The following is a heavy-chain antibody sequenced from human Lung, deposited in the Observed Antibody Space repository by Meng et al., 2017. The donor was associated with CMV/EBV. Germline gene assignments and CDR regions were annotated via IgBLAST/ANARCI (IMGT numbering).Heavy chain of an antibody. V-gene: IGHV1-46*01. CDR1: GYTFITYY. CDR2: INPDGGTT. Sequence: ASXXVSXKASGYTFITYYIHWVRQAPGQGLEWMGRINPDGGTTTYSQKFQGGVTLTSDTSTNTVYMELSRLRYEDTAVYYCARDLVGYDAFDVWGQETMVTVSS. J-gene: IGHJ3*01. D-gene: IGHD3-22*01. CDR3: ARDLVGYDAFDV.